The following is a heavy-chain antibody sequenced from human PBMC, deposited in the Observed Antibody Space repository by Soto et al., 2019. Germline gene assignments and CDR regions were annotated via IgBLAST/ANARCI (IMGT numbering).Heavy chain of an antibody. CDR3: ASPLGVDWAFDI. D-gene: IGHD2-21*01. CDR1: GGSISSGDYY. Sequence: SETLSLTCTVSGGSISSGDYYWSWIRQPPGKGLEWIGYIYYSGSTYYNPSLKSRVTISVDTSKNQFSLKLSSVTAADTAVYYCASPLGVDWAFDIWGQGTMVTVSS. CDR2: IYYSGST. V-gene: IGHV4-30-4*01. J-gene: IGHJ3*02.